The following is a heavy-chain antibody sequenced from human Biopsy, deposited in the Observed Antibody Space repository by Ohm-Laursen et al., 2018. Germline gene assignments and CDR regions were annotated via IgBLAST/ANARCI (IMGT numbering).Heavy chain of an antibody. CDR2: IFYSGTT. CDR1: GGSVSSNVAY. Sequence: SETLSLTCTVSGGSVSSNVAYWAWIRQPPGKGLESIGSIFYSGTTYYNPSLQSRVTMSVDTSKNQFSLNLTSVTAADTAVCYCARHPTGFWFDPWGQGTLVIVSS. V-gene: IGHV4-39*01. J-gene: IGHJ5*02. CDR3: ARHPTGFWFDP.